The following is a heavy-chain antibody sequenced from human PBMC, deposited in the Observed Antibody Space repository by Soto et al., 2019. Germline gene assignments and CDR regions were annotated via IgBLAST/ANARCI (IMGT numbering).Heavy chain of an antibody. J-gene: IGHJ4*02. V-gene: IGHV4-39*02. CDR2: IYFSGST. D-gene: IGHD2-2*03. CDR3: AREGNLGRWIQPLDS. CDR1: GGSINSTGYY. Sequence: SETLSLTCTVSGGSINSTGYYWGWIRQPPGKGLEWIGSIYFSGSTSYNPSLKSRVTMSVDTSKNHFSLKLISVTTADTAVYFCAREGNLGRWIQPLDSWGQGTLVTVSS.